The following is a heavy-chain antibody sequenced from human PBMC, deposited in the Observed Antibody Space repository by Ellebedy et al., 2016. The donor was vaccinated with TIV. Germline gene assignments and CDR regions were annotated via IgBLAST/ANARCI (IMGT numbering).Heavy chain of an antibody. J-gene: IGHJ6*02. CDR2: ISSSSSSI. V-gene: IGHV3-48*02. CDR1: GFTFSSYS. D-gene: IGHD2-2*03. Sequence: GGSLRLSCAASGFTFSSYSMNWVRQAPGKGLEWVSYISSSSSSIYYADSVKGRLTISSANAKNSLHLQMNSLRDEDTAVYFYARDGFRGGMDVWGQGTTVTVSS. CDR3: ARDGFRGGMDV.